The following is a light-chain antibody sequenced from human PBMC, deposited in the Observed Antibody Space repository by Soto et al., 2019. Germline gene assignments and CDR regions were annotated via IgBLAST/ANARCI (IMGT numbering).Light chain of an antibody. J-gene: IGKJ1*01. CDR1: QSVSNDF. V-gene: IGKV3-20*01. Sequence: FTMYHGLLSLSPSALASPSCRASQSVSNDFLPWYQQNPGQAPRLPIYGASTRATGIPARFSGSGSGTDFTLTISRLEPEDFAVYYCQQYGSSSWTFGQGTKVDIK. CDR2: GAS. CDR3: QQYGSSSWT.